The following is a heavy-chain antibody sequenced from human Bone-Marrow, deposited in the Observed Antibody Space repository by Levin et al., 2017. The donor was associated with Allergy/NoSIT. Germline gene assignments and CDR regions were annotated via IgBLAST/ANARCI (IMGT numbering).Heavy chain of an antibody. CDR2: IIPAYDTP. CDR1: GGVFNNYG. Sequence: SVKVSCKVSGGVFNNYGITWVRQAPGQGLQWVGGIIPAYDTPHYAQKFQGRVTITADKSTTTSYMELRSLTSGDTAVYFCARGLADFWQAFWGQGTLVIVSS. V-gene: IGHV1-69*06. CDR3: ARGLADFWQAF. D-gene: IGHD3-3*01. J-gene: IGHJ1*01.